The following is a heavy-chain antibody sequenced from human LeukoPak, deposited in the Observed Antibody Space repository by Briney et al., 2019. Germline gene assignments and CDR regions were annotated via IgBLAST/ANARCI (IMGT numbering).Heavy chain of an antibody. V-gene: IGHV4-61*02. J-gene: IGHJ3*02. D-gene: IGHD3-10*01. CDR2: IYTSGST. CDR3: ASSGGARGPDAFDI. CDR1: GYSISSGYY. Sequence: SETLSLTCTVSGYSISSGYYWGWIRQPAGKGLEWIGRIYTSGSTNYNPSLKSRVTISVDTSKNQFSLKLSSVTAADTAVYYCASSGGARGPDAFDIWGQGTMVTVSS.